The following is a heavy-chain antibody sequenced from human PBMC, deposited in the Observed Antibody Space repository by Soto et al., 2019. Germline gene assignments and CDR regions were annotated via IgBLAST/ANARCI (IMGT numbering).Heavy chain of an antibody. Sequence: VQLVESGGGVVQPGRSLRLSCAASGFTFSSYGMHWVRQAPGKGLEWVAVISYDGSNKYYADSVKGRFTISRDNSKNTLYLQMNSLRAEDTAVYYCAKPTAYCGGDCWGGYFDYWGQGTLVTVSS. J-gene: IGHJ4*02. CDR2: ISYDGSNK. CDR3: AKPTAYCGGDCWGGYFDY. D-gene: IGHD2-21*02. CDR1: GFTFSSYG. V-gene: IGHV3-30*18.